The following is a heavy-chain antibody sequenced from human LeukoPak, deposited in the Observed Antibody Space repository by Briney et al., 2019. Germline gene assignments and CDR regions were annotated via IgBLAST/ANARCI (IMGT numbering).Heavy chain of an antibody. CDR2: INPNSGCT. CDR1: GGASGGTFNTYV. D-gene: IGHD3-3*01. CDR3: ARARTIFGVVISYYYYYMDV. Sequence: ASAKVSCKASGGASGGTFNTYVINWLRQAPGQGLEWMGWINPNSGCTNYAQKLQGRVTMTRDTSISTAYMELSRLRSDDTAVYYCARARTIFGVVISYYYYYMDVWGKGTTVTVSS. J-gene: IGHJ6*03. V-gene: IGHV1-2*02.